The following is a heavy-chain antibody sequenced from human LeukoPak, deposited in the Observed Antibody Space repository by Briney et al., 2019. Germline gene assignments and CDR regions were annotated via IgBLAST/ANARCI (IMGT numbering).Heavy chain of an antibody. CDR3: ARGFARITIFGVVNGNWFDP. Sequence: SETLSLTCAVYGGSFSGYYWSWIRQPPGKGLEWIGEINHSGSTNYNPSLKSRVTISVDTSKHQFPLKLRSVTAADTAVYYCARGFARITIFGVVNGNWFDPWGQGTLVTVSS. J-gene: IGHJ5*02. V-gene: IGHV4-34*01. CDR1: GGSFSGYY. CDR2: INHSGST. D-gene: IGHD3-3*01.